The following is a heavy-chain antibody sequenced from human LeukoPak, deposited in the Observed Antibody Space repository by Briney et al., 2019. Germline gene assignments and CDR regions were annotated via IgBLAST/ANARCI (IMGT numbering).Heavy chain of an antibody. CDR2: ISGSGGST. D-gene: IGHD2-2*01. CDR3: ARDPRPVVPAFRYFDY. CDR1: GFTFSSYA. J-gene: IGHJ4*02. V-gene: IGHV3-23*01. Sequence: PGGSLRLSCAASGFTFSSYAMSWVRQAPGKGLEWVSAISGSGGSTYYADSVKGRFTISRDNSKNTLYLQMNSLRAEDTAVYYCARDPRPVVPAFRYFDYWGQGTLVTVSS.